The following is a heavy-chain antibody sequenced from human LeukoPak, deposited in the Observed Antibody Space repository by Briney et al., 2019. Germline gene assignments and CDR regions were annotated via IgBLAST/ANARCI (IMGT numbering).Heavy chain of an antibody. J-gene: IGHJ1*01. CDR2: ITWNGGTI. D-gene: IGHD3-9*01. V-gene: IGHV3-9*01. CDR3: ARDGHYDILTGYFQD. Sequence: PGGSLRLSCAASGFSFDDFAMHWVRQAPGKGLEWVSGITWNGGTIDYADSVKGRFTISRDNAKNSLYLQMNSLRAEDTAVYYCARDGHYDILTGYFQDWGQGTLVTVSS. CDR1: GFSFDDFA.